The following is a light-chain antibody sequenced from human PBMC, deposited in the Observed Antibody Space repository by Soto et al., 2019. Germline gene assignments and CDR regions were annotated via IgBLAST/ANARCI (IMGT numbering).Light chain of an antibody. J-gene: IGLJ1*01. CDR1: SSNIGATYD. Sequence: QSVLKQPPSVSGAPGQRVTISCTGSSSNIGATYDVQWYQQLPGTAPKLLIYGNSNRPSGVPDRFSGSKSGTSASLAITGLQADDEADYYCQSYDSSLSAHYVFGTGTKVTDL. CDR3: QSYDSSLSAHYV. V-gene: IGLV1-40*01. CDR2: GNS.